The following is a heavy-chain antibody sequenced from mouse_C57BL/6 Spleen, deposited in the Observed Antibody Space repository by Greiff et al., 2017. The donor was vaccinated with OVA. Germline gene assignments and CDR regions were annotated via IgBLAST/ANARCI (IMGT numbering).Heavy chain of an antibody. CDR2: IDPSDSYT. CDR1: GYTFTSYW. CDR3: ARGDAY. V-gene: IGHV1-50*01. Sequence: QVQLQQPGAELVKPGASVKLSCKASGYTFTSYWMQWVKQRPGQGLEWIGAIDPSDSYTNYNQKFKGKATLTVDTSSSTAYMQLSSLTSEDAAVYYCARGDAYWGQGTLVTVSA. J-gene: IGHJ3*01.